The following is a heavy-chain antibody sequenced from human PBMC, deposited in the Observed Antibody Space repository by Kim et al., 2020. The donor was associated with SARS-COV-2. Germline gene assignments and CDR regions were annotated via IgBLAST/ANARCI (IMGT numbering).Heavy chain of an antibody. CDR1: GGTFSSYA. Sequence: SVKVSCKASGGTFSSYAISWVRQAPGQGLEWMGGIIPIFGTANYAQKFQGRVTITADESTSTAYMELSSLRSEDTAVYYCARDRPYGSGSYYEAFDIWGQGTMVTVSS. D-gene: IGHD3-10*01. CDR2: IIPIFGTA. V-gene: IGHV1-69*13. J-gene: IGHJ3*02. CDR3: ARDRPYGSGSYYEAFDI.